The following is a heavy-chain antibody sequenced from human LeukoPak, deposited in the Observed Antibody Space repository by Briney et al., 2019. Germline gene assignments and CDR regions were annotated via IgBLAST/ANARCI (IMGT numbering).Heavy chain of an antibody. CDR1: GFTFSDFN. CDR2: VLNYGSNK. V-gene: IGHV3-30*04. D-gene: IGHD5-18*01. Sequence: GGPLRLSCTASGFTFSDFNMHCVRQAPGKALEWVALVLNYGSNKYYADSVKGRFTITRHNSRNPLYLPLNRPRAEDTAVYYCAKDIAYTYGHGFDYWGQGILVTVSS. CDR3: AKDIAYTYGHGFDY. J-gene: IGHJ4*02.